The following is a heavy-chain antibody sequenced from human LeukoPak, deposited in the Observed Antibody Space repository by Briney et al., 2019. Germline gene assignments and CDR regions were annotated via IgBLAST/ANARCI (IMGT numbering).Heavy chain of an antibody. CDR3: ARQSSGRYSLFFDY. CDR2: IKQDESEK. Sequence: GGSLRLSCAASQFTFSNYWMSWVRQAPGKGLEWVASIKQDESEKYYVDSVKGRFTISRDNAKNSVSLQMGSLRVEDTAVYYCARQSSGRYSLFFDYWGQGILVTVSS. V-gene: IGHV3-7*03. CDR1: QFTFSNYW. J-gene: IGHJ4*02. D-gene: IGHD1-26*01.